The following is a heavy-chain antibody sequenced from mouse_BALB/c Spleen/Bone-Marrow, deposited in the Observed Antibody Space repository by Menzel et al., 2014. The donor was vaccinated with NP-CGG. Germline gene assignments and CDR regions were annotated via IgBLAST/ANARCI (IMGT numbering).Heavy chain of an antibody. J-gene: IGHJ4*01. CDR2: IWGDGST. Sequence: QVQLQQSGPGLVAPSQSLSITCTVSGFSLTGYGVNWVRQPPGKGLEWLGMIWGDGSTDYNSALKSRLSISKDNSKSQVFLKMNSLQTDDTARYYCARDSFLITRALDYWGQGTSVTVSP. D-gene: IGHD2-4*01. CDR3: ARDSFLITRALDY. V-gene: IGHV2-6-7*01. CDR1: GFSLTGYG.